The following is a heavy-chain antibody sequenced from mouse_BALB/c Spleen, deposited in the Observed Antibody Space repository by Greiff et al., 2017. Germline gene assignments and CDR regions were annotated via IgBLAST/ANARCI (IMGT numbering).Heavy chain of an antibody. J-gene: IGHJ2*01. CDR1: GFTFSSYA. V-gene: IGHV5-6-5*01. D-gene: IGHD1-2*01. Sequence: EVQVVESGGGLVKPGGSLKLSCAASGFTFSSYAMSWVRQTPEKRLEWVASISSGGSTYYPDSVKGRFTISRDNARNILYLQMSSLRSEDTAMYYCARGPFITTATPFDYWGQGTTLTVSS. CDR3: ARGPFITTATPFDY. CDR2: ISSGGST.